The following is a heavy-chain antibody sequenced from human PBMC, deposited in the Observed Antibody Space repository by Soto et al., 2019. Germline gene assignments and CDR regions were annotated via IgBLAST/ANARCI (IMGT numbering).Heavy chain of an antibody. CDR2: IIPIFGTA. D-gene: IGHD3-10*01. V-gene: IGHV1-69*01. CDR1: GGTFSSYA. J-gene: IGHJ4*02. CDR3: ARGPNQGRGLQSLYYFDY. Sequence: QVQLVQSGAEVKKPGSSVKVSCKASGGTFSSYAISWVRQAPGQGLEWMGGIIPIFGTANYAQKFQGRVTITADESTSTAYMELSSLRSEDTAVYYCARGPNQGRGLQSLYYFDYRGQGTLVTVSS.